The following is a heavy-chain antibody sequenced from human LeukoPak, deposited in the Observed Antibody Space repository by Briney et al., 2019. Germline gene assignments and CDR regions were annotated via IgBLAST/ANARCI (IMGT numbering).Heavy chain of an antibody. Sequence: ASVKVSCKASGYTFTGYYMHWVRQAPGQGLEWMGWINPNSGGTNYAQKFQGRVTMTRDTSISTAYMELSRLKSDDTAMYYCARDKSGTTQGDFDYWGQGTLVTVSS. D-gene: IGHD1-1*01. CDR2: INPNSGGT. V-gene: IGHV1-2*02. CDR3: ARDKSGTTQGDFDY. CDR1: GYTFTGYY. J-gene: IGHJ4*02.